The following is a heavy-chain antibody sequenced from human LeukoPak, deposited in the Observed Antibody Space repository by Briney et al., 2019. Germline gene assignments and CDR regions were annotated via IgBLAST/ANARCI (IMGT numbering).Heavy chain of an antibody. CDR2: FSGSGGNT. CDR1: GFTFSSYA. CDR3: ARDAGSSSYPFDY. D-gene: IGHD6-13*01. Sequence: GGSLRLSCAASGFTFSSYAVNWVRQAPGKGLEWVSGFSGSGGNTYYADSVKGRFTISRDNSKNTLYLQMNSLRAEDTAVYYCARDAGSSSYPFDYWGQGTLVTVSS. J-gene: IGHJ4*02. V-gene: IGHV3-23*01.